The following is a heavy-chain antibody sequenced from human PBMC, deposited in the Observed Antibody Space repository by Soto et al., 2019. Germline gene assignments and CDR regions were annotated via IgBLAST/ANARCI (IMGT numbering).Heavy chain of an antibody. V-gene: IGHV4-30-2*06. CDR2: TSHIENT. D-gene: IGHD5-12*01. J-gene: IGHJ4*02. CDR1: GASISYGGFS. CDR3: ARGCCYDSFDC. Sequence: SETLALTCTAYGASISYGGFSWSWLRLSQGMVLEWIGYTSHIENTYFHPYLNSRLTLSIDSTRNHLSIYLSSLTAEDTDVYYCARGCCYDSFDCGGQRVLV.